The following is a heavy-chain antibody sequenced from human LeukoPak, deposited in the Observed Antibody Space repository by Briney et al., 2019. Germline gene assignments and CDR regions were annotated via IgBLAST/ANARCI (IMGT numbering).Heavy chain of an antibody. D-gene: IGHD2-8*01. CDR2: IVVGSGNT. J-gene: IGHJ5*02. CDR1: GFTFTSSA. V-gene: IGHV1-58*02. Sequence: ETSAKVSCKASGFTFTSSAMQWVRQARGQRLEWIGWIVVGSGNTNYAQKFQERVTITRDMSASTAYMELSSLRSEDTAVYYCAARYCTNGVCYNGFDPWGQGTLVTVSS. CDR3: AARYCTNGVCYNGFDP.